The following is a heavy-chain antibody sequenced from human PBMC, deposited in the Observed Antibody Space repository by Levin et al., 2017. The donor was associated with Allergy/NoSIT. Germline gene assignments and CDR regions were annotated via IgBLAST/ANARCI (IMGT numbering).Heavy chain of an antibody. CDR2: IYYTGST. CDR3: ARAQRYQLTINHYMDV. CDR1: GGSFSSIGHY. Sequence: TSSETLSLTCAVSGGSFSSIGHYWSWIRQHPGKGLESIGYIYYTGSTNYNPSLKSRVTISVDTSKNQFSLKLSSVTAADTAVYYCARAQRYQLTINHYMDVWGRGTTVTVSS. V-gene: IGHV4-31*11. J-gene: IGHJ6*03. D-gene: IGHD2-2*01.